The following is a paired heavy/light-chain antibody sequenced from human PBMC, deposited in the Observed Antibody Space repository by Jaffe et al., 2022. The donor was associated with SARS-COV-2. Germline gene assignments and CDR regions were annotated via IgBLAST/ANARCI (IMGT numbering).Heavy chain of an antibody. CDR2: IRSKAYGGTP. J-gene: IGHJ4*02. Sequence: EVQLVESGGGLVQPGRSLRLSCIASGFTFGDYAMSWVRQAPGKGLEWVGFIRSKAYGGTPEYAASVKGRFSISRDDSKTIAYLQMDGLKTEDTAVYYCSREAVEPAGKYDFWGQGTLVTVSS. D-gene: IGHD2-2*01. CDR1: GFTFGDYA. V-gene: IGHV3-49*04. CDR3: SREAVEPAGKYDF.
Light chain of an antibody. Sequence: DIQMTQSPSSLSASVGDRVTITCRASQGIKNDLGWYQQKPGKAPKRLIYAASSLQSGVPSRFSGSGSGTEFTLTISSLQPEDFATYYCLHHNNYPRTFGQGTKVEIK. CDR1: QGIKND. CDR2: AAS. J-gene: IGKJ1*01. V-gene: IGKV1-17*01. CDR3: LHHNNYPRT.